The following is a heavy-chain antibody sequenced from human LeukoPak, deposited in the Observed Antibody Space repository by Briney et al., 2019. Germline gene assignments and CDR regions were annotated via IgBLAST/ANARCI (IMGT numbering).Heavy chain of an antibody. CDR2: INPNSGGT. Sequence: ASVKDSCKASGYTFTGYYMHWVRQAPGQGLEWMGWINPNSGGTNYAQKFQGRVTMTRDTSISTAYMELSRLRSDDTAVYYCARDYYDSSGYLPFDYWGQGSPVTVS. CDR3: ARDYYDSSGYLPFDY. D-gene: IGHD3-22*01. J-gene: IGHJ4*02. CDR1: GYTFTGYY. V-gene: IGHV1-2*02.